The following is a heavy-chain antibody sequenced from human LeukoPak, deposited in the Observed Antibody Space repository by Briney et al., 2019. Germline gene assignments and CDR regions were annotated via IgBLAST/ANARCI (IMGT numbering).Heavy chain of an antibody. Sequence: ASVNVSCKASGYTFTGYYMHWVRQAPGQGLEWMGWINPNSGGTNYAQKFQGRVTMTRDTSISTAYMELSRLRSDDTAVYYCARAMWQLVSKGDYWGQGTLVTVSS. CDR1: GYTFTGYY. J-gene: IGHJ4*02. V-gene: IGHV1-2*02. D-gene: IGHD6-6*01. CDR3: ARAMWQLVSKGDY. CDR2: INPNSGGT.